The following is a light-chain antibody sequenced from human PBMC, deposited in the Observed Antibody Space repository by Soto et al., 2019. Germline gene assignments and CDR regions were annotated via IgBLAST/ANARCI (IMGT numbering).Light chain of an antibody. V-gene: IGKV4-1*01. J-gene: IGKJ5*01. CDR1: QSVLYSSNTKNY. CDR3: QQYYSTPIT. CDR2: WAS. Sequence: DIVMTQSPDSLAVSLGERATINCKSSQSVLYSSNTKNYLSWYQQKPGQPPKLLIYWASTRESGVPDRFSGRGSGTDFPLPISSLQAEDVAVYYCQQYYSTPITFGQGTRLEIK.